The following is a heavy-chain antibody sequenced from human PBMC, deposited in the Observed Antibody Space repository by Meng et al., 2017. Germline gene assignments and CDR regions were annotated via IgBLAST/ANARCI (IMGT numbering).Heavy chain of an antibody. J-gene: IGHJ4*01. CDR3: ARGRYYYDSSGETPFDY. D-gene: IGHD3-22*01. CDR1: GFTVSSNY. CDR2: IYSGGST. V-gene: IGHV3-53*01. Sequence: GESLKISCAASGFTVSSNYMSWVRQAPGKGLEWVSVIYSGGSTYYADSVKGRFTISRDNSKNTLYLQMNSLRAEDTAVYYCARGRYYYDSSGETPFDYWGHGTRVT.